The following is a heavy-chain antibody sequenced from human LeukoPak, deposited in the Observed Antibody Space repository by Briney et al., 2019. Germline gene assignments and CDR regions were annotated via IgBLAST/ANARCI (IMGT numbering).Heavy chain of an antibody. D-gene: IGHD3-22*01. CDR2: VYTSGNP. J-gene: IGHJ4*02. V-gene: IGHV4-4*07. CDR3: ARDGYYYDTSGSSPLDY. Sequence: SEILSLTCTVSGGSISSYYWSWIRQPAGKGLEWIGRVYTSGNPNYNPSLKSRVTLSVDTSKNQFSLKLRSVTAADTAVYYCARDGYYYDTSGSSPLDYWGQGTLVTVSS. CDR1: GGSISSYY.